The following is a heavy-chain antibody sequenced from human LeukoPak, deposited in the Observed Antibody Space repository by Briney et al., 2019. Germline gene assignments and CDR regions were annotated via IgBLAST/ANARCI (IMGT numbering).Heavy chain of an antibody. CDR2: INTGGSST. J-gene: IGHJ2*01. CDR3: ARVGGSYYWYFDL. D-gene: IGHD1-26*01. Sequence: PGGSLRLSCAASGFTFSSYWMHWVRQVPGKGLVWVSRINTGGSSTSYGGSVQGRFSISRDNAKNTLYLQMNSLRAEDTAVYYCARVGGSYYWYFDLWGRGTLVTVSS. V-gene: IGHV3-74*01. CDR1: GFTFSSYW.